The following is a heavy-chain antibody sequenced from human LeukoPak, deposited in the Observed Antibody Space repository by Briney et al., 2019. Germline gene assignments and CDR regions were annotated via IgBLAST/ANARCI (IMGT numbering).Heavy chain of an antibody. D-gene: IGHD2-15*01. CDR2: ISGSGGST. CDR1: GFTFSSYA. V-gene: IGHV3-23*01. Sequence: GGSLRLSCAASGFTFSSYAMSWVRQAPGKGLEWVSAISGSGGSTYYADSVKGRFTISRDNSKNTLYLQMNSLRAEDTAVYYCARHIVVVVAAVDYGMDVWGQGTTVTVSS. CDR3: ARHIVVVVAAVDYGMDV. J-gene: IGHJ6*02.